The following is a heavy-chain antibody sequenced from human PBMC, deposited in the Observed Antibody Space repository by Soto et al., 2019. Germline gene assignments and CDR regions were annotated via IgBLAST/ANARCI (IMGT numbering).Heavy chain of an antibody. CDR1: GFTFSNAW. J-gene: IGHJ6*02. Sequence: EVQLVESGGGLVKPGGSLRLSCAASGFTFSNAWMNWVRQAPGKGLEWVGRIKSKTDGGTTDYAAPVKGRFTISIDVSKNTLYLQMNSLKTEATAVYYCTTATVRHDYGMDVWGQGTTVTVAS. CDR3: TTATVRHDYGMDV. CDR2: IKSKTDGGTT. V-gene: IGHV3-15*07. D-gene: IGHD4-4*01.